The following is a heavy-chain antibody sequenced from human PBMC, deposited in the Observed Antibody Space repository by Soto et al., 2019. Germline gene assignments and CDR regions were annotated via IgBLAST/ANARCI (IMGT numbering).Heavy chain of an antibody. V-gene: IGHV1-69*02. J-gene: IGHJ3*02. CDR1: GGTFSSYT. D-gene: IGHD2-21*02. CDR2: IIPILGIA. Sequence: QVQLVQSGAEVKKPGSSVKVSCKASGGTFSSYTISWVRQAPGQGLEWMGRIIPILGIANYAQKFQGRVTITADKSTSKAYMELSSLRSEDTAVYYCAIAYCGGDCYREDAFDIWGQGTMVTVSS. CDR3: AIAYCGGDCYREDAFDI.